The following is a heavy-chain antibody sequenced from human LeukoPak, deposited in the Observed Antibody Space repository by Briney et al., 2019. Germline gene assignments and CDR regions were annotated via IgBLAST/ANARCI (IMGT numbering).Heavy chain of an antibody. Sequence: GGSLRLSCAASGFTFSSYAMHWVRQAPGKGLEWVANIKQDGSEKYYVDSVKGRFTISRDNAKNSLYLQMNSLRAEDTAVYYCAAGSSVDYWGQGTLVTVSS. D-gene: IGHD3-10*01. CDR1: GFTFSSYA. V-gene: IGHV3-7*02. CDR3: AAGSSVDY. CDR2: IKQDGSEK. J-gene: IGHJ4*02.